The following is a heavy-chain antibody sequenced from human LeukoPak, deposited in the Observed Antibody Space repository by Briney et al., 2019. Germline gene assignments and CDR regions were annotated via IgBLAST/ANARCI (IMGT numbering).Heavy chain of an antibody. D-gene: IGHD3-16*02. Sequence: ASVKVSCKASGYTFTGYYMHWVRQAPGQGLEWMGWINPNSAGTNYAQKLQGRVTMTTDTSTSTAYMELRSLRSDDTAVYYCARDYDYVWGSYRHSNQAFDYWGQGTLVTVSS. CDR1: GYTFTGYY. J-gene: IGHJ4*02. V-gene: IGHV1-2*02. CDR2: INPNSAGT. CDR3: ARDYDYVWGSYRHSNQAFDY.